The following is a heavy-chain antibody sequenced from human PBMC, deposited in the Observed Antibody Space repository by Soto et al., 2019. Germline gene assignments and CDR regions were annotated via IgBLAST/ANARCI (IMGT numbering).Heavy chain of an antibody. D-gene: IGHD2-15*01. CDR2: INWNGGST. Sequence: PGGSLRLSCAASGFTFDDYGMSWVRQAPGKGLEWVSGINWNGGSTGYADSVKGRFTISRDNAKNSLYLQMNSLRAEDTALYYCARDSRDIVVVVAALAHGMDVWGQGTTVTVSS. J-gene: IGHJ6*02. CDR3: ARDSRDIVVVVAALAHGMDV. CDR1: GFTFDDYG. V-gene: IGHV3-20*04.